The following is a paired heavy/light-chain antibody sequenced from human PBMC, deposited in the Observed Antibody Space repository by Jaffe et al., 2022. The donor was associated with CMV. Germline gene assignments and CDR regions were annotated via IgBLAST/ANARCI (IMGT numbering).Light chain of an antibody. J-gene: IGLJ2*01. CDR2: DVS. Sequence: QSALTQPASVSGSPGQSITISCTGTSSDVGGYNYVSWYQQHPGKAPKLMIYDVSNRPSGVSNRFSGSKSGNTASLTISGLQAEDEADYYCSSYTSSSIGVVFGGGTKLTVL. CDR3: SSYTSSSIGVV. CDR1: SSDVGGYNY. V-gene: IGLV2-14*03.
Heavy chain of an antibody. CDR1: GFTFSSYS. J-gene: IGHJ4*02. Sequence: EVQLVESGGGLVKPGGSLRLSCAASGFTFSSYSMNWVRQAPGKGLEWVSSISSSSSYIYYADSVKGRFTISRDNAKNSLYLQMNSLRAEDTAVYYCARDPTTTYSYGYDGSFDYWGQGTLVTVSS. CDR3: ARDPTTTYSYGYDGSFDY. D-gene: IGHD5-18*01. V-gene: IGHV3-21*01. CDR2: ISSSSSYI.